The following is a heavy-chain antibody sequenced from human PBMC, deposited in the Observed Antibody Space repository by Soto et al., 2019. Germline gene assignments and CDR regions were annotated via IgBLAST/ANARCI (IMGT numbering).Heavy chain of an antibody. CDR1: GDSVSSNTAS. D-gene: IGHD5-12*01. Sequence: SKTLSLTCAISGDSVSSNTASWNWIRQSPSRALEWLGRTYFRSKWYNDYAVSVKSRIIINPDTSNNQFSLQLNSVTPEDTAVYFCAKGDNLGPKTGYAFDPWGQGIMVTVS. CDR2: TYFRSKWYN. CDR3: AKGDNLGPKTGYAFDP. V-gene: IGHV6-1*01. J-gene: IGHJ5*02.